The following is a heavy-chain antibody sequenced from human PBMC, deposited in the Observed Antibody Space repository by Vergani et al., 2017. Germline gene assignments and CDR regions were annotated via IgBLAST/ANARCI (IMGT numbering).Heavy chain of an antibody. V-gene: IGHV3-23*01. J-gene: IGHJ4*02. CDR3: AKGLGAVAGLFDY. Sequence: EVQLMESGGGLVQPGGSLRLSCVASGFTFSSYAMSWVHQAPGEGLEWVSAISGSGGSTYYEDSVKGRFTISGDNFKNTLYLQMNSLRAEDTAVYHCAKGLGAVAGLFDYWGQGTLVTVSS. CDR2: ISGSGGST. D-gene: IGHD6-19*01. CDR1: GFTFSSYA.